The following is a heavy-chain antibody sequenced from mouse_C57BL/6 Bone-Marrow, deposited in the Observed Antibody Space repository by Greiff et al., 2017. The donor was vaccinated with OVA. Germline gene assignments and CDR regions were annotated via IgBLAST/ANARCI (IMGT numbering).Heavy chain of an antibody. D-gene: IGHD1-1*01. V-gene: IGHV2-2*01. J-gene: IGHJ4*01. CDR3: ASKWVYYYGSLLDY. CDR2: IWSGGST. CDR1: GFSLTSYG. Sequence: VQLVESGPGLVQPSQSLSITCTVSGFSLTSYGVHWVRQSPGKGLEWLGVIWSGGSTDYNAAFISRLSISKDNSKSQVFFKMNSLQADDTAIYYCASKWVYYYGSLLDYWGQGTSVTVSS.